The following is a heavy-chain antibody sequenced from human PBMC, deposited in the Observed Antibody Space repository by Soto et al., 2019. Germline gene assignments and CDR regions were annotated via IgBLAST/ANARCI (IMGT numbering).Heavy chain of an antibody. CDR3: ARRYSSGFDY. V-gene: IGHV4-59*08. Sequence: QVQLQESGPGLVKPSETLSLTCTVSGGSISSYYWSWIRQPPGKGLEWIGYIFYSGSTNYNPSLKSRLTLSVDTSKNQFSLKLSSVTAADPAVYYCARRYSSGFDYWGQGTLVTVSS. CDR2: IFYSGST. CDR1: GGSISSYY. D-gene: IGHD6-19*01. J-gene: IGHJ4*02.